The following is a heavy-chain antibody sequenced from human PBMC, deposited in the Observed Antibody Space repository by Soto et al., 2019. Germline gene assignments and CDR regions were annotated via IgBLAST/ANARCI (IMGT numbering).Heavy chain of an antibody. CDR2: IWSAGLI. Sequence: GSLRLSCAASGFTVSIKYMSWVRQAPGKGLEWISVIWSAGLIYYADSVRGRFTISRDISKNILYLEVTSLRADDTAVYYCAREAPMDVWGQGTTVTVSS. V-gene: IGHV3-53*01. CDR3: AREAPMDV. CDR1: GFTVSIKY. J-gene: IGHJ6*02.